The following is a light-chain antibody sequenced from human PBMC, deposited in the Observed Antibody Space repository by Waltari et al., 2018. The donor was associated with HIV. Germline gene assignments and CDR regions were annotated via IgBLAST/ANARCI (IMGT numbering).Light chain of an antibody. CDR3: NSRDSSGNRVL. CDR1: SLRSYY. CDR2: GKN. J-gene: IGLJ2*01. Sequence: SSELTQDPAVSVALGQTVTITCQGDSLRSYYASWYHQKPGQDPVLVLYGKNNRPSVTPDRFAGSGHGNSASLTITGAQAEDEADYYCNSRDSSGNRVLFGGGTKLTVL. V-gene: IGLV3-19*01.